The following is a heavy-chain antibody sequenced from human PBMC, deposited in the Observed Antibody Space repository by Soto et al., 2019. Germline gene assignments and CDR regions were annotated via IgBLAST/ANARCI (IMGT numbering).Heavy chain of an antibody. D-gene: IGHD6-6*01. Sequence: HPGGSLRLSCAASGFTFSSYGMHWVRQAPGKGLEWVAVISYDGSNKYYADSVKGRFTISRDNSKNTLYLQMNSLRAEDTAVYYCAKDQDSSSPDYYYYYGMDVWGQGTTVTVSS. CDR2: ISYDGSNK. CDR3: AKDQDSSSPDYYYYYGMDV. V-gene: IGHV3-30*18. CDR1: GFTFSSYG. J-gene: IGHJ6*02.